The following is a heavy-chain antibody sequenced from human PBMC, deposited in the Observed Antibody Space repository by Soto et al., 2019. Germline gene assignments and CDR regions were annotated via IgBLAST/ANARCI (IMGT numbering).Heavy chain of an antibody. D-gene: IGHD2-21*02. J-gene: IGHJ4*02. CDR2: IIPIFGTA. CDR1: GGTFSSYA. V-gene: IGHV1-69*13. CDR3: ARSSGIVVVTATLDY. Sequence: ASVKVSCKASGGTFSSYAISWVRQAPGQGLEWMGGIIPIFGTANYAQKFQGRVTITADESTSTAYMELSSLRSEDTAVYYCARSSGIVVVTATLDYWGQGTLVTVSS.